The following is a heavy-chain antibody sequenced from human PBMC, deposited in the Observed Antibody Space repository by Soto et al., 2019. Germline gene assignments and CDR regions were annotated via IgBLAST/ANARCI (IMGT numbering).Heavy chain of an antibody. D-gene: IGHD4-4*01. CDR2: ISSNGGST. Sequence: GGSLRLSCAASGFTFSSYAMHWVRQAPGKGLEYVSAISSNGGSTYYANSVKGRFTISRDNSKNTLYLQMGSLRAEDMAVYYCARGLQNFFDYWGQGTLVTVSS. V-gene: IGHV3-64*01. J-gene: IGHJ4*02. CDR3: ARGLQNFFDY. CDR1: GFTFSSYA.